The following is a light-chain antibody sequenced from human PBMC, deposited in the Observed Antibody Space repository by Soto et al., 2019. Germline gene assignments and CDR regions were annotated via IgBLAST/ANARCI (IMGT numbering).Light chain of an antibody. V-gene: IGKV1-39*01. Sequence: DIQLTQSPSSLSASVGDRVTITCRASQTISNFLNWYQQKPGEAPNLLVYGASTLQSGVPSRFSGSGSGADFTLTISSLQPEEFATYYCQQSHSTPQFTFGGGTKVEIK. J-gene: IGKJ4*01. CDR1: QTISNF. CDR3: QQSHSTPQFT. CDR2: GAS.